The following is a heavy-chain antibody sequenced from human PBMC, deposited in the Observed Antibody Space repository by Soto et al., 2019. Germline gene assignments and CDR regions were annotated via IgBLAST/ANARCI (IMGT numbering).Heavy chain of an antibody. Sequence: PSQTLSLTCVISGDSVSSNSAAWNWIRQSPSRGLEWLGRTYYRTRWYYDYAVSVRSRITVNPDTSKNQLSLQLTSVTPEDTAVYYCAGTTSHYLYYMDVWGKGTTVTVSS. J-gene: IGHJ6*03. CDR2: TYYRTRWYY. V-gene: IGHV6-1*01. CDR3: AGTTSHYLYYMDV. D-gene: IGHD1-7*01. CDR1: GDSVSSNSAA.